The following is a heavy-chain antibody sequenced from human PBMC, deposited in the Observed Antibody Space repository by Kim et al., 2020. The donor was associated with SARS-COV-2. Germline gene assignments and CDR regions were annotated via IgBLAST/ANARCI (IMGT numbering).Heavy chain of an antibody. D-gene: IGHD2-15*01. CDR3: ARAPPRVGRFNWFDP. V-gene: IGHV1-18*01. CDR1: GYSFITYG. J-gene: IGHJ5*02. Sequence: ASVKVSCKASGYSFITYGIVWVRQAPGQGLEWMGWISTTTGNTNYAQKFQGRVNMTTDTSTSTVNMELRSLTSDDTAVYYCARAPPRVGRFNWFDPWGQGTLVTVSS. CDR2: ISTTTGNT.